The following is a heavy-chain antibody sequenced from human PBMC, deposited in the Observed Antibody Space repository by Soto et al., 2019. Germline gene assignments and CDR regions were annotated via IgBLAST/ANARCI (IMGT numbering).Heavy chain of an antibody. D-gene: IGHD3-16*02. CDR2: INPNSGGT. J-gene: IGHJ5*02. CDR1: GYTFTGYY. V-gene: IGHV1-2*04. CDR3: ARGVITFGGVIGRHNWFDP. Sequence: ASVKVSCKASGYTFTGYYMHWVRQAPGQRLEWMGWINPNSGGTNYAKKFQGWVTMTRDTSISTAYMELSRLRSDDTAVYYCARGVITFGGVIGRHNWFDPWGQGTLVTVS.